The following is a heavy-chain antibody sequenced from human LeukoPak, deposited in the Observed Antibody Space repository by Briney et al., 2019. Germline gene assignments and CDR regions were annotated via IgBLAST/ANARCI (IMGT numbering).Heavy chain of an antibody. CDR3: ARSLYRYSDY. CDR1: GGSISSYY. D-gene: IGHD2-2*02. J-gene: IGHJ4*02. Sequence: SETLSLTCTVSGGSISSYYWSWIRQPPGKGLEWIGYIYYSGSTNYNPSLKSRVTISVDASKNQFSLKLSSVTAADTAVYYCARSLYRYSDYWGQGTLVTVSS. V-gene: IGHV4-59*01. CDR2: IYYSGST.